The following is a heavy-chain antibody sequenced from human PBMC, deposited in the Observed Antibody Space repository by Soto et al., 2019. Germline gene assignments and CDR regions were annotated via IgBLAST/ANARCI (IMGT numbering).Heavy chain of an antibody. D-gene: IGHD6-19*01. CDR1: GYTFTSYG. V-gene: IGHV1-18*04. J-gene: IGHJ5*02. CDR2: ISAYNGNT. Sequence: ASVKVSCKASGYTFTSYGISWVRQAPGQGLEWMGWISAYNGNTNYAQKLQGRVTMTTDTSTSTAYMELRSLRSDDTAVYYCARDPWIAVAGITRDNWFDPWGQGTLVTVSS. CDR3: ARDPWIAVAGITRDNWFDP.